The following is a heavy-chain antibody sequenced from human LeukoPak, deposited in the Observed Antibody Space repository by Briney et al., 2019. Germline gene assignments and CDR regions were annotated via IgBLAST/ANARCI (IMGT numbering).Heavy chain of an antibody. Sequence: ASVKVSCKASGYTFTSYYMHWVRQAPGQGLEWMGWINPNSGGTNYAQKFQGRVTMTRDTSISTAYMELSRLRSDDTAVYYCARGAEMATLGAFDIWGQGTMVTVSS. V-gene: IGHV1-2*02. J-gene: IGHJ3*02. D-gene: IGHD5-24*01. CDR3: ARGAEMATLGAFDI. CDR1: GYTFTSYY. CDR2: INPNSGGT.